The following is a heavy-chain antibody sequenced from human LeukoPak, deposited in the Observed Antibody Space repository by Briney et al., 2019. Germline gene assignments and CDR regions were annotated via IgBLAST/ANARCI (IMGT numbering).Heavy chain of an antibody. CDR1: GGSISSYY. CDR2: VYYTGST. Sequence: SETLSLTCTVSGGSISSYYWSWVRQPPGKGLEWIGFVYYTGSTNYSPSLKSRVTISLDTSKNQFSLKLSSVTAADTAVYYCARVSSSWYQDWYFDLWGRGTLVTVSS. J-gene: IGHJ2*01. CDR3: ARVSSSWYQDWYFDL. V-gene: IGHV4-59*12. D-gene: IGHD6-13*01.